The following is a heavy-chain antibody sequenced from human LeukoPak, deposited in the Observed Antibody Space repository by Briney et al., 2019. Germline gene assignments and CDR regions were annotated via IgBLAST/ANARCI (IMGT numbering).Heavy chain of an antibody. V-gene: IGHV3-11*03. J-gene: IGHJ4*02. Sequence: PGGSLRLSCAASGFTFSDNYMSWIRQAPGKGLEWVSSISSSSSYIYYADSVKGRFTISRDNAKNSLYLQMNSLRAEDTAVYYCARLKLLWSNYFDYWGQGTLVTVSS. CDR1: GFTFSDNY. CDR3: ARLKLLWSNYFDY. CDR2: ISSSSSYI. D-gene: IGHD2-2*01.